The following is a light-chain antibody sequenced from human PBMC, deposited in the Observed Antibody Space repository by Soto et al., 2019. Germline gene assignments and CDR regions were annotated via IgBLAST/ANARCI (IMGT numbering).Light chain of an antibody. CDR3: QKYNSAPWT. CDR1: QGISNY. J-gene: IGKJ1*01. V-gene: IGKV1-27*01. CDR2: AAS. Sequence: DIQMTHSPSSLSASVGDRVTITWRASQGISNYLAWYQQKPGTVPKLLISAASTLQTGVPSRFSGGGSGTDFTLTISSLQPEDVATYYCQKYNSAPWTFGQGTKVDIK.